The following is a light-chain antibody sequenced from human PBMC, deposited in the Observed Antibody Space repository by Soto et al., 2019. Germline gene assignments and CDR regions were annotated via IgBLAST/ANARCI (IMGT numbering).Light chain of an antibody. CDR2: EVS. J-gene: IGLJ1*01. CDR1: SSDVGGYDY. CDR3: SSYSISIAYL. Sequence: QSALTLPASVSGSPGQSITISCTGTSSDVGGYDYVSWYQIHPGKAPKLMVFEVSNRPSGVSYRFSGSKSGNTASLTISGLQAEDEADYFCSSYSISIAYLFGTGNKVTVL. V-gene: IGLV2-14*01.